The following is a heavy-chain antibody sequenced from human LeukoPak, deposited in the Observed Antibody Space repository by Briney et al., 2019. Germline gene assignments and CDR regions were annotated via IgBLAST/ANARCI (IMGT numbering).Heavy chain of an antibody. D-gene: IGHD3-10*01. Sequence: SETLSLTCTVSGGSISSYYWSWIRQPAGKGLEWIGRIYTSGSTNYNPSLKSRVTMSVDTSKNQFSLKLSSVTAADTAVYYCARHLDQIWFGEPGWFDPWGQGTLVTVSS. J-gene: IGHJ5*02. CDR3: ARHLDQIWFGEPGWFDP. CDR1: GGSISSYY. V-gene: IGHV4-4*07. CDR2: IYTSGST.